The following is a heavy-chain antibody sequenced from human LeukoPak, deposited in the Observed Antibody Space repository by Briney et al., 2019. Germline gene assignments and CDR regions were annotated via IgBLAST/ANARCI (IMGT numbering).Heavy chain of an antibody. D-gene: IGHD3-10*01. CDR2: ISGRGGST. CDR3: AKAVGTMVRYAFDI. Sequence: GGTLRLSCAASGFTFSSYGMSWVRQAPGKGLEWVSAISGRGGSTYYADSVKGRFTISRDNAKNSLYPQMNSPRAEDMAVYYCAKAVGTMVRYAFDIWGQGTMVTVSS. V-gene: IGHV3-23*01. J-gene: IGHJ3*02. CDR1: GFTFSSYG.